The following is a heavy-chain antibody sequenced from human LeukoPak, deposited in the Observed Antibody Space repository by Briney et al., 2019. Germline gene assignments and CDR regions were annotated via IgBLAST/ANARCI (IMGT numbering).Heavy chain of an antibody. CDR2: IYYSGSI. Sequence: SETLSLTCTVSGGSISSGGYSWSWIRQHPGKGLEWIGYIYYSGSIYHNPSLKSRVTISVDTSKNQFSLKLSSVTAADTAVYYCARELDSYFSRVGRYFDYWGQGTLVTVSS. CDR1: GGSISSGGYS. V-gene: IGHV4-31*03. CDR3: ARELDSYFSRVGRYFDY. D-gene: IGHD5-18*01. J-gene: IGHJ4*02.